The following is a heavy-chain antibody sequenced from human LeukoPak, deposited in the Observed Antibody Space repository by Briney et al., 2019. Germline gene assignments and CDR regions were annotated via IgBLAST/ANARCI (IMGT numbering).Heavy chain of an antibody. CDR2: ISGKGDST. CDR1: GFTFRSYA. CDR3: AKEGVYGDYVGY. D-gene: IGHD4/OR15-4a*01. Sequence: GGSLRLSFAASGFTFRSYAMSWVRQAPGKGLEWVSGISGKGDSTYYADSVKGRFTISRDNSKNTLFLQMNSLRAEDTAVYYCAKEGVYGDYVGYWGQGTLVTVSS. V-gene: IGHV3-23*01. J-gene: IGHJ4*02.